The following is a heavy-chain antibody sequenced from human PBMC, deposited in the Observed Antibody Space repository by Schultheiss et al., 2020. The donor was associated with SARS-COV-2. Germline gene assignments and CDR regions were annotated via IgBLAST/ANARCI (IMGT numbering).Heavy chain of an antibody. J-gene: IGHJ4*02. CDR1: GFTFSSYG. Sequence: GGSLRLSCAASGFTFSSYGMHWVRQAPGKGLEWVAVIWYDGSNKYYADSVKGRFTISRDNAKNSLYLQMDSLRAEDTALYYCAATDDYSDNYPKGPFDYWGQGTLVTVSS. D-gene: IGHD4-17*01. V-gene: IGHV3-33*03. CDR3: AATDDYSDNYPKGPFDY. CDR2: IWYDGSNK.